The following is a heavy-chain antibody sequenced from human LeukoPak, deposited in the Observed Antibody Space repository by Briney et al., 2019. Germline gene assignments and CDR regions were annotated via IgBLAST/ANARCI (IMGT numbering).Heavy chain of an antibody. CDR1: GGSFSGHY. J-gene: IGHJ6*04. V-gene: IGHV4-34*01. Sequence: SETLSLTCAVYGGSFSGHYWSWIRQPPGKGLEWMGEINHSGSTNYNPSLKSRVTISEDTSKNQFSLKLSSVTAADTAVYYCAELGITMIGGVWGKGTTVTISS. CDR3: AELGITMIGGV. D-gene: IGHD3-10*02. CDR2: INHSGST.